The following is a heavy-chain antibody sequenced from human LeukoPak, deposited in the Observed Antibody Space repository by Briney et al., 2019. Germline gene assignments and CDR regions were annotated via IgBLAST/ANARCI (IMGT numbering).Heavy chain of an antibody. CDR3: ARGGYRGLGDDY. Sequence: ASVKVSCKASGYTFTSYDINWVRQATGQGLEWMGWMNPNSGNTGYAQKFQGRVTMTRNTSISTAYMELRSLRSDDTAVYYCARGGYRGLGDDYWGQGTLVTVSS. D-gene: IGHD5-18*01. J-gene: IGHJ4*02. CDR1: GYTFTSYD. V-gene: IGHV1-8*01. CDR2: MNPNSGNT.